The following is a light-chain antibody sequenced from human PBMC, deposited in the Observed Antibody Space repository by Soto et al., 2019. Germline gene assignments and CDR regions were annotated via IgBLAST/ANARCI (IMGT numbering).Light chain of an antibody. V-gene: IGKV3D-15*01. J-gene: IGKJ5*01. CDR2: GAS. CDR1: QSVSSK. CDR3: QQYGGAIT. Sequence: EIVRTQSPATLSVSPGARATLSCSASQSVSSKLAWYQQKPGQAPKLLIYGASTRAAGFPDRFIGSGSGTDFTLTISRLEREDSAVYYCQQYGGAITFGQGTRLEIK.